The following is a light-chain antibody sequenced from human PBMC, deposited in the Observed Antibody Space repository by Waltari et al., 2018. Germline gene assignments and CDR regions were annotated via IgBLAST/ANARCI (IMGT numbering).Light chain of an antibody. CDR3: CSYAGSAISV. CDR1: SSDTGNYNL. V-gene: IGLV2-23*02. J-gene: IGLJ3*02. CDR2: DVN. Sequence: QSALTQTATVSGSPGQSITISCSGTSSDTGNYNLVPWYQQHPGKAPTLIIYDVNKRPSGVSNRFSGSKSGNTAFLTISGLQTADEADYYCCSYAGSAISVFGGGTKVTVL.